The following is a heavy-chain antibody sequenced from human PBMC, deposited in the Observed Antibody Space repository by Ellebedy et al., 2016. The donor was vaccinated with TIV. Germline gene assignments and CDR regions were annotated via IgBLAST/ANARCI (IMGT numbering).Heavy chain of an antibody. CDR3: ARDNAYSSGYYLDY. D-gene: IGHD6-19*01. CDR2: ISAYNGNT. Sequence: ASVKVSXXASGYTFTSYGISWVRQAPGQGLEWMGWISAYNGNTNYVQKFQGRVTMTTDTSTSTAYMELRSLRSDDTAVYFCARDNAYSSGYYLDYWGQGTLVTVSS. J-gene: IGHJ4*02. CDR1: GYTFTSYG. V-gene: IGHV1-18*01.